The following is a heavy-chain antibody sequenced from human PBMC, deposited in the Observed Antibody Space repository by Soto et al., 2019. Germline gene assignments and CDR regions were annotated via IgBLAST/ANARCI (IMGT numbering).Heavy chain of an antibody. V-gene: IGHV3-30*02. D-gene: IGHD1-26*01. CDR1: ASIFKGHG. Sequence: QVQLVESGGGVVQPGGSLRLSCAASASIFKGHGMHWVRQAPGKGLEWVAIIRFDGSDEHYGDSVEGRFTISRDNSKNLVYFEMNRLGGEDTGGYFWSRGGVGASKFFGFLCYLGQGTLV. J-gene: IGHJ4*03. CDR2: IRFDGSDE. CDR3: SRGGVGASKFFGFLCY.